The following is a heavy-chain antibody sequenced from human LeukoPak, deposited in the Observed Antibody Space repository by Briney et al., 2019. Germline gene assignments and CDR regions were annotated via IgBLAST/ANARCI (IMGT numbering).Heavy chain of an antibody. Sequence: SETLSLTCTVSGGSISSSSYYWGWIRQPPGKGLEWIGSIYYSGSTYYNPSLKSRVTISVDTSKNQFSLRLSSVTAADTAVYYCARAMVKQRSWFDPWGQGTLVTVSS. CDR3: ARAMVKQRSWFDP. CDR2: IYYSGST. J-gene: IGHJ5*02. V-gene: IGHV4-39*07. D-gene: IGHD5-18*01. CDR1: GGSISSSSYY.